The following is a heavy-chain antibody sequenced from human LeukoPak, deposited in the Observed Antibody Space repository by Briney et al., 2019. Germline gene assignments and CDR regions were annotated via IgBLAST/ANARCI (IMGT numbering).Heavy chain of an antibody. CDR3: ARHHDSSGYYYLPSLFDY. D-gene: IGHD3-22*01. CDR1: GFTFSSYS. J-gene: IGHJ4*02. V-gene: IGHV3-48*01. CDR2: ISSSSSTI. Sequence: GGSLRLSCAASGFTFSSYSMNWVRQAPGKGLEWVSYISSSSSTIYYADSVKGRFTISRDNAKNSLYLQMNSLRAEDTAVYYCARHHDSSGYYYLPSLFDYWGQGTLVTVSS.